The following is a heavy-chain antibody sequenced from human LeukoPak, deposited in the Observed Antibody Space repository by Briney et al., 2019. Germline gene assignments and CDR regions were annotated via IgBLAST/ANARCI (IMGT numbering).Heavy chain of an antibody. CDR3: ASGYYYASGSPDY. J-gene: IGHJ4*02. V-gene: IGHV3-74*01. D-gene: IGHD3-10*01. CDR2: ISSDGSSI. CDR1: GFTFSSYW. Sequence: GGSLRLSCAASGFTFSSYWMHWVRQAPGKGLVWVSRISSDGSSITYADSVKGRFTISRDNAKTTLYLQMNSLRAEDTAVYYCASGYYYASGSPDYWGQGTLVTVSS.